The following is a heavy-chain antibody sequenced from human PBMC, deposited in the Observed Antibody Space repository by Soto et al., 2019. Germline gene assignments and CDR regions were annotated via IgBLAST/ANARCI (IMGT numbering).Heavy chain of an antibody. CDR2: LSSSISTI. Sequence: EVQLVESGGGLVQPGGSLRLSCAASGFIFSTYSMNWVRQAPGKGLEWVSYLSSSISTIYYADSVKGRFTISRDNAKNSLYPQMTSLRAEDTAVYYCVRDPPGPVPGIAFDYGGQGTLVIVSS. D-gene: IGHD6-19*01. CDR3: VRDPPGPVPGIAFDY. V-gene: IGHV3-48*01. CDR1: GFIFSTYS. J-gene: IGHJ4*02.